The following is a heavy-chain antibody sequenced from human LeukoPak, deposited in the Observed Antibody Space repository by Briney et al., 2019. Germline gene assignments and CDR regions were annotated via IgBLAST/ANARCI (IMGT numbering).Heavy chain of an antibody. Sequence: GSVKVSCKASGYTFTSYGISWVRQAPGQGLEWMGWISAYNGNTNYAQKLQGRVTMTTDTSTSTAYMELRSLRSDDTAVYYCATESLGYCSGGSCQEGYWGQGTLVTVSS. D-gene: IGHD2-15*01. CDR3: ATESLGYCSGGSCQEGY. CDR2: ISAYNGNT. V-gene: IGHV1-18*01. CDR1: GYTFTSYG. J-gene: IGHJ4*02.